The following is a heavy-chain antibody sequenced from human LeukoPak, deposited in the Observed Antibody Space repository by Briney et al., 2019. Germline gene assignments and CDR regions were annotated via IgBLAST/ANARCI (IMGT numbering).Heavy chain of an antibody. J-gene: IGHJ4*02. CDR3: AKTYGGYADY. Sequence: GGSLRLSCAASGFSFISYGMHWVRQAPGKGLEWVGVISDDGRNKKYADSVKGRFTISRDNSKDTLYLQMNSLRDEDTAVYYCAKTYGGYADYWGQGTLVTVSS. D-gene: IGHD5-12*01. CDR2: ISDDGRNK. CDR1: GFSFISYG. V-gene: IGHV3-30*18.